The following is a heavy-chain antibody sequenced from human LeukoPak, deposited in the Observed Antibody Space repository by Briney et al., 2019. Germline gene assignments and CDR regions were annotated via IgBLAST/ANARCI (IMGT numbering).Heavy chain of an antibody. Sequence: PSETLSLTCAVSGYSISSGYYWGWIRQPPGKGLEWIGSIYRSGSTYYNPSLKSRVTISVDTSKNQFSLKLSSVTAADTAVYYCARFGACSGGSCYPRTFDYWGQGTLVTVSS. CDR2: IYRSGST. CDR3: ARFGACSGGSCYPRTFDY. D-gene: IGHD2-15*01. J-gene: IGHJ4*02. V-gene: IGHV4-38-2*01. CDR1: GYSISSGYY.